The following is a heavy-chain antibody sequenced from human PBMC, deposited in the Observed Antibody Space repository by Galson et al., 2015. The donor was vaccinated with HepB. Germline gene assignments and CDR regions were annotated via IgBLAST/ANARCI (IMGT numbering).Heavy chain of an antibody. CDR2: ISHDGGNE. V-gene: IGHV3-30-3*01. CDR3: TRGPGVVVAKIARVDN. D-gene: IGHD2-15*01. CDR1: GFTFRSYA. J-gene: IGHJ4*02. Sequence: SLRLSCAASGFTFRSYAMHWVRQAPGKGLEWAAVISHDGGNEYYADSVKGRFTISRDNSKNTLYLQMDSLRPQDTAIYYCTRGPGVVVAKIARVDNWGQGTLVTVSS.